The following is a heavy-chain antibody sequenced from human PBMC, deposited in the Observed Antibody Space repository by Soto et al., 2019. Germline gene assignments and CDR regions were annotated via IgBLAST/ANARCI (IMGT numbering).Heavy chain of an antibody. D-gene: IGHD5-12*01. CDR3: AKLRDGYNLHAFDI. Sequence: GESLKISCTGSGYTFTSYWIGWVRQMPGKGLEWMGIIYPGDSDTRYSPSFQGQVTISADKSISTAYLQWSSLKASDTAIYYCAKLRDGYNLHAFDIWGQGTMVTVSS. V-gene: IGHV5-51*01. J-gene: IGHJ3*02. CDR2: IYPGDSDT. CDR1: GYTFTSYW.